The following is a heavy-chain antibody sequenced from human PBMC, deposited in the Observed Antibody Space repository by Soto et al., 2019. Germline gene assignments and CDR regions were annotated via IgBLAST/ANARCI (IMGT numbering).Heavy chain of an antibody. Sequence: GGSLRLSCAASGFTFSSYGMHWVRQAPGKGLEWVAVISYDGSNKYYADSVKGRFTISRDNSKNTLYLQMNSLRAEDTAVYYCAKGDSSSWYGYYYYGMDVWGQGTTVTVS. V-gene: IGHV3-30*18. CDR2: ISYDGSNK. CDR1: GFTFSSYG. D-gene: IGHD6-13*01. J-gene: IGHJ6*02. CDR3: AKGDSSSWYGYYYYGMDV.